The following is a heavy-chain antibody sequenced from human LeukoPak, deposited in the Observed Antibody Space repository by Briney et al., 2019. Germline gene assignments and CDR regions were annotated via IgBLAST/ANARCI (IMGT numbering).Heavy chain of an antibody. CDR1: GYSFTSYW. J-gene: IGHJ4*02. V-gene: IGHV5-51*01. Sequence: GEALKISCKGSGYSFTSYWIGCVRQMPGKGLEWMGIIYHGDSDTRYSASFQGEVTISADKSISNAYLQWSSLKASDTGMYSCARDTAMECFDYWGQGTMVTVSS. D-gene: IGHD5-18*01. CDR3: ARDTAMECFDY. CDR2: IYHGDSDT.